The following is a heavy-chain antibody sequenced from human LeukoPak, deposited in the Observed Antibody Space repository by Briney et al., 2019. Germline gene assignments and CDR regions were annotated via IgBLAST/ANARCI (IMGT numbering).Heavy chain of an antibody. D-gene: IGHD5-18*01. J-gene: IGHJ5*02. CDR1: GGSFSGYY. CDR2: INHSGST. V-gene: IGHV4-34*01. CDR3: ARQLWLLGGWFDP. Sequence: PSETLSLTCAVYGGSFSGYYWSWIRQPPGKGLEWIGEINHSGSTNYNPSLKSRVTISVDTSKNQFSLKLSSVTAADTAVYYCARQLWLLGGWFDPWGQGTLVTVSS.